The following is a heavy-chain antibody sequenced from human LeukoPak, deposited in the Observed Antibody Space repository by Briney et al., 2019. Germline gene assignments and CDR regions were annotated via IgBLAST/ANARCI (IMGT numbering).Heavy chain of an antibody. V-gene: IGHV3-49*04. CDR3: TRDSMTYYYDSSGYYSDY. D-gene: IGHD3-22*01. CDR2: IRSKAYGGTT. Sequence: GGSLRLSCTASGFTFGDYAMSWVRQAPGKGLEWVGFIRSKAYGGTTEYAASVKGRFTISGDDSKSIAYLQMNSLKTEDTAVYYCTRDSMTYYYDSSGYYSDYWGQGTLVTVSS. CDR1: GFTFGDYA. J-gene: IGHJ4*02.